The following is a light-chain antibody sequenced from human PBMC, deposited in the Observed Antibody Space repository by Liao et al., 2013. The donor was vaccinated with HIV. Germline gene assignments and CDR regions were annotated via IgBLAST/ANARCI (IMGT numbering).Light chain of an antibody. V-gene: IGLV3-1*01. CDR1: TLDDKY. Sequence: SYELTQPPSVSVSPGQTATITCSGDTLDDKYAFWYQQRPGQSPVLVMYEDSQRPSGIPERFSGSNSGNTATLTISRVEAGDEADYYCQVWDSSSDHYVFGTGTKVTVL. J-gene: IGLJ1*01. CDR2: EDS. CDR3: QVWDSSSDHYV.